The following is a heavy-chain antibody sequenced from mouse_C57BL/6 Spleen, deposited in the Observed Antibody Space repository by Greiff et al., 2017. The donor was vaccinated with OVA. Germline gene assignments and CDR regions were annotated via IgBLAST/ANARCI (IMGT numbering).Heavy chain of an antibody. V-gene: IGHV1-82*01. J-gene: IGHJ4*01. CDR3: ARSPFYGSNAMDY. CDR1: GYAFSSSW. D-gene: IGHD1-1*01. Sequence: QVQLQQSGPELVKPGASVKISCKASGYAFSSSWMNWVKQRPGKGLEWIGRIYPGDGDTNYNGKFKGKATLTADKSSSTAYMQLSSLTSEDSAVYFCARSPFYGSNAMDYWGQGTSVTVSS. CDR2: IYPGDGDT.